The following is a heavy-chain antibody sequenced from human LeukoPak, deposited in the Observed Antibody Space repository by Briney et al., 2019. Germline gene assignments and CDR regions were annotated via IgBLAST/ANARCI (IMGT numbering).Heavy chain of an antibody. D-gene: IGHD3-22*01. Sequence: EWIGYIYYSGSTYYNPSLKSRVTISVDTSKNQFSLKLSSVTAADTAVYYCARGYYYDSSIDYWGQGTLVTVSS. CDR3: ARGYYYDSSIDY. J-gene: IGHJ4*02. V-gene: IGHV4-30-4*01. CDR2: IYYSGST.